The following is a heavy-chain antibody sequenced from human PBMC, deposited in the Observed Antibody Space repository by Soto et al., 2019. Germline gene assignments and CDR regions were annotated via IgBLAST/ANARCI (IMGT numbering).Heavy chain of an antibody. CDR1: GGTFSSYA. Sequence: SVKVSCKASGGTFSSYAISWVRQAPGQGLEWMGGIIPIFGTANYAQKFQGRVTITADKSTSTAYMELSSLRSEDTAVYYCARGWVVPAAILGYSFDYWGQGPLVPVSS. CDR2: IIPIFGTA. V-gene: IGHV1-69*06. J-gene: IGHJ4*02. CDR3: ARGWVVPAAILGYSFDY. D-gene: IGHD2-2*01.